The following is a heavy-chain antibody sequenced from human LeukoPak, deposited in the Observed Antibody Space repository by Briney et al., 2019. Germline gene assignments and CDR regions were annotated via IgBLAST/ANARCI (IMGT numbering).Heavy chain of an antibody. Sequence: SETLSLTCAVYGGSFSGYYWSWIRQPPGKGLEWIGEINHSGSTNYNPSLKSRVTISVDTSKNQFSLKLSSVTAADTAVYYCARGLDYGDNYNWIDPWGQGTLVTVSS. J-gene: IGHJ5*02. CDR1: GGSFSGYY. D-gene: IGHD4-17*01. CDR2: INHSGST. CDR3: ARGLDYGDNYNWIDP. V-gene: IGHV4-34*01.